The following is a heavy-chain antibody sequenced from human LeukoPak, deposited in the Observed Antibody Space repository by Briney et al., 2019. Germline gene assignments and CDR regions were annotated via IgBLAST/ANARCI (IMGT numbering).Heavy chain of an antibody. CDR1: GGSFSGYY. V-gene: IGHV4-34*01. CDR2: INHSGST. CDR3: ARDRSYDILTRGPDY. Sequence: SETLSLTCAVYGGSFSGYYWSWIRQPPGKGLEWIGEINHSGSTNYNPSLKSRVTISVDTSKNQSSLKLSSVTAADTAVYYCARDRSYDILTRGPDYWGQGTLVTVSS. D-gene: IGHD3-9*01. J-gene: IGHJ4*02.